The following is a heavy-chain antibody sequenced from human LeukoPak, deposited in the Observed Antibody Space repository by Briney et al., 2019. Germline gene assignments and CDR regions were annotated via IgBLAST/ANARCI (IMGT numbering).Heavy chain of an antibody. V-gene: IGHV3-11*04. CDR3: IAAAVDFDY. Sequence: PGGSLRLSCAASGFTFSSYAMSWIRQAPGKGLEWVSYISSSGSTIYYADSVKGRFTISRDNAKNSLYLQMNSLRAEDTAVYYCIAAAVDFDYWGQGTLVTVSS. J-gene: IGHJ4*02. D-gene: IGHD6-13*01. CDR2: ISSSGSTI. CDR1: GFTFSSYA.